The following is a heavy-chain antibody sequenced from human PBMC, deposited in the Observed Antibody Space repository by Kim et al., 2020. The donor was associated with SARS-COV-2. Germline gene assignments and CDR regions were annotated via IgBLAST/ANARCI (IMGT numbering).Heavy chain of an antibody. D-gene: IGHD6-19*01. Sequence: SETLSLTCAVYGGSFSGYYWSWIRQPPGKGLEWIGEINYNGYTNYNPSLKSRVTISGDAPKSQVSLKLTSVTAVDTAVYFCVRGRLRAVDDQRKNFYYGMDVWGQGTTVTVSS. CDR1: GGSFSGYY. J-gene: IGHJ6*02. V-gene: IGHV4-34*01. CDR2: INYNGYT. CDR3: VRGRLRAVDDQRKNFYYGMDV.